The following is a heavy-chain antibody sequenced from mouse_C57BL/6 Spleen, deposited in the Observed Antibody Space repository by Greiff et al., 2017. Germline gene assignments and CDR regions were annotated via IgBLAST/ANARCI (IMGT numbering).Heavy chain of an antibody. D-gene: IGHD2-4*01. CDR2: IDPEDGET. Sequence: VQLQQSGAELVKPGASVKLSCTASGFNIKDYYMHWVKQRTEQGLEWIGRIDPEDGETKYAPKFPGKATITADTSSNTADLQRSSLTSEDTAVYYWSSPYDYDAWFAYWCQGTLVTVSA. J-gene: IGHJ3*01. V-gene: IGHV14-2*01. CDR1: GFNIKDYY. CDR3: SSPYDYDAWFAY.